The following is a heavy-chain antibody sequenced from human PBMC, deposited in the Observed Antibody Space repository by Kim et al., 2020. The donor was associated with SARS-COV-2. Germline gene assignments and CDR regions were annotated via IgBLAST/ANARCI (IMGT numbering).Heavy chain of an antibody. J-gene: IGHJ4*02. V-gene: IGHV1-3*01. D-gene: IGHD3-3*01. CDR3: ARDQASRITIFGVARYYFDY. CDR2: INAGNGNT. Sequence: ASVKVSCKASGYTFTSYAMHWVRQAPGQRLEWMGWINAGNGNTKYSQKFQGRVTITRDTSASTAYMELSSLRSEDTAVYDCARDQASRITIFGVARYYFDYWGQGTLVTVSS. CDR1: GYTFTSYA.